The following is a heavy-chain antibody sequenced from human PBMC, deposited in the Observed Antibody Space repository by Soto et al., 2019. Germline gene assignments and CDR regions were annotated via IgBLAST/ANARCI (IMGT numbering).Heavy chain of an antibody. V-gene: IGHV2-5*01. J-gene: IGHJ5*02. D-gene: IGHD3-22*01. CDR3: AHTKDSSGFLTP. CDR1: GFSLSVYGVR. CDR2: IHWNDDK. Sequence: SGPTLVNPTQTLTLTCSSSGFSLSVYGVRVIWFRQPPGETLEWLALIHWNDDKRYSPYLKSRLTITKDTSKNQVVLTLTNLDPLDTGTYFCAHTKDSSGFLTPWGQGILVTVSS.